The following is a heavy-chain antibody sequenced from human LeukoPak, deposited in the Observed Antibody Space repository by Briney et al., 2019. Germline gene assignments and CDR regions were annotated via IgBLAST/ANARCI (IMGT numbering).Heavy chain of an antibody. CDR2: ISSSSTSTI. Sequence: PGGSLRLSCVASGFTFSDYYMSWIRQAPGKGLEWLSHISSSSTSTISYADSVKGRFTISRDNAKTSLYLQMNSLRAEDTAVYYCARHSGNYIGLDYWGQGTLVTVSS. CDR3: ARHSGNYIGLDY. D-gene: IGHD5-24*01. V-gene: IGHV3-11*01. J-gene: IGHJ4*02. CDR1: GFTFSDYY.